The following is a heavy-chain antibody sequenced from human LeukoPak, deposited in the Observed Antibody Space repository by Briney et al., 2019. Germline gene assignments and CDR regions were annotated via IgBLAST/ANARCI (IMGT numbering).Heavy chain of an antibody. J-gene: IGHJ4*02. CDR2: IIPIFGTA. V-gene: IGHV1-69*05. Sequence: GASVKVSGKASGGTFSSYVISWVRQAPGQRLEWMGGIIPIFGTANYAQKFQGRVTITTDKSTSTAYMELSSLRSEDTAVYYCVWDPSMTRHYWGQGTLVTVSS. CDR1: GGTFSSYV. CDR3: VWDPSMTRHY. D-gene: IGHD6-6*01.